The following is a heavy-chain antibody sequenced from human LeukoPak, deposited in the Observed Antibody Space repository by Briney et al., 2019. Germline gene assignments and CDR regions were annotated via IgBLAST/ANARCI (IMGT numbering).Heavy chain of an antibody. Sequence: GASVKVSCKASGYTFTSYYLHWVRQAPGQGLEWMGIINPNGGSTSNAQKFQGRATMTRDTSTSTVYMELSRLRSEDTAVYYCARVRYYDNGGYSHFDYWGQGTLVTVSS. CDR2: INPNGGST. CDR3: ARVRYYDNGGYSHFDY. CDR1: GYTFTSYY. D-gene: IGHD3-22*01. V-gene: IGHV1-46*01. J-gene: IGHJ4*02.